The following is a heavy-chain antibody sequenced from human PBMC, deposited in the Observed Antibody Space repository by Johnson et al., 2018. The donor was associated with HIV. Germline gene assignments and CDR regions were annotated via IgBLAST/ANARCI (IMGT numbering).Heavy chain of an antibody. CDR3: ARAADSGGLWFGEEKAFDI. D-gene: IGHD3-10*01. V-gene: IGHV3-23*04. Sequence: VQLVESGGGVVQPGRSLRLSCAASGFTFSNYAMTWVRQAPGKGLEWVSALSGSGGDTYYADCVKGRFTLSRDNSKNTLYLQMNSLRAEDTAVYYCARAADSGGLWFGEEKAFDIWGQGTMVTVSS. CDR2: LSGSGGDT. J-gene: IGHJ3*02. CDR1: GFTFSNYA.